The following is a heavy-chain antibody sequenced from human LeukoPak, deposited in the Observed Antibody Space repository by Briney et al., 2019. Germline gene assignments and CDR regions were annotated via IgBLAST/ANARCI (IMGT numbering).Heavy chain of an antibody. J-gene: IGHJ6*03. CDR1: GGTFSSYA. CDR3: ASVTVTTWAPDGHMDV. Sequence: SVKVSCKASGGTFSSYAISWVRQAPGQGLEWMGRIIPMFGSTNYAQNFQGRVTITTDESTSTAYMEVSSLRIEDTAVYYCASVTVTTWAPDGHMDVWGKGTTVTVSS. D-gene: IGHD4-11*01. V-gene: IGHV1-69*05. CDR2: IIPMFGST.